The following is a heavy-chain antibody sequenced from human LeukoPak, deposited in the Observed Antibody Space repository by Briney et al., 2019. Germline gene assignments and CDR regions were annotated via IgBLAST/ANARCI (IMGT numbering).Heavy chain of an antibody. J-gene: IGHJ4*02. D-gene: IGHD3-16*01. CDR1: GYTFTGYY. V-gene: IGHV1-2*02. CDR3: ARVRVGEDLDY. Sequence: ASVKVSCKASGYTFTGYYMHWVRQAPGQGLEWMGWINPNSGGTNYAQKFQGRVTMTRDASISAAYMELGRLTSDDTAVYYCARVRVGEDLDYWGQGTLVTVSS. CDR2: INPNSGGT.